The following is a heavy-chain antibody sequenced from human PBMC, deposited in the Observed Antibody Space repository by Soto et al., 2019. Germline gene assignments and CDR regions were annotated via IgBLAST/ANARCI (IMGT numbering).Heavy chain of an antibody. J-gene: IGHJ5*02. CDR1: GFTFSSYA. CDR2: ISYDGSNK. Sequence: GGSLRLSCAASGFTFSSYAMHWVRQAPGKGLEWVAVISYDGSNKYYADSVKGRFTISRDNSKNTLYLQMNSLRAEDTAVYYCAKNEGYYGSGIGDWFDPWGQGTLVTVSS. V-gene: IGHV3-30-3*02. CDR3: AKNEGYYGSGIGDWFDP. D-gene: IGHD3-10*01.